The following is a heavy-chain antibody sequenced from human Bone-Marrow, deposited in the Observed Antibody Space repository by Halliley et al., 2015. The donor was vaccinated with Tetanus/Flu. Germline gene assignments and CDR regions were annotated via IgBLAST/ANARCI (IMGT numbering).Heavy chain of an antibody. Sequence: SGFTFSSSAMTWVRQAPGKGLEWVSSVNGRGSRTDYAYSVKGRFTISRDNSKNTLYLEMSSLRVEDTAVYYCASRDDYLASWGQGTLVTVPS. CDR2: VNGRGSRT. CDR3: ASRDDYLAS. J-gene: IGHJ4*02. V-gene: IGHV3-23*01. D-gene: IGHD3-16*01. CDR1: GFTFSSSA.